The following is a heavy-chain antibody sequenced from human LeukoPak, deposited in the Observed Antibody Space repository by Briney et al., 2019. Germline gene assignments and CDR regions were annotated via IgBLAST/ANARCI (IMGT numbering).Heavy chain of an antibody. CDR1: GFTFSSYG. J-gene: IGHJ4*02. V-gene: IGHV3-33*01. D-gene: IGHD3-10*01. CDR3: ARDIWFGELCYFDY. CDR2: IWYDGSNK. Sequence: GGSLRLSYAASGFTFSSYGMHWVRQAPGKGLEWVAVIWYDGSNKYYADSVKGRFTISRDNSKNTLYLQMNSLRAEDTAVYYCARDIWFGELCYFDYWGQGTLVTVSS.